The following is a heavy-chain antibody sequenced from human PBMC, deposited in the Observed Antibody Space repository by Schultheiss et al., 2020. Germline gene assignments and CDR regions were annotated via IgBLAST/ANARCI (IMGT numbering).Heavy chain of an antibody. Sequence: SETLSLTCTVSGGSISSYYWSWIRQPPGKGLEWIGYIYYSGSTYYNPSLKSRVSISIDTSRKQFSLKLSSVTAADTAVYYCATIGAGTYDGTYWFDPWGQGTLVTVSS. J-gene: IGHJ5*02. CDR2: IYYSGST. V-gene: IGHV4-59*08. D-gene: IGHD3-3*01. CDR1: GGSISSYY. CDR3: ATIGAGTYDGTYWFDP.